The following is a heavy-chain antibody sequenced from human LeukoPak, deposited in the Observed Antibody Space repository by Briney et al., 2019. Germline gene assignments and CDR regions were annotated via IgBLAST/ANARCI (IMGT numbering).Heavy chain of an antibody. Sequence: GGSLRLSCAASGFTFSSYSMTWVRQAPGKGLEWVSYISLSSTTIYYADSVKGRFTISRDDAKNSLYLQMNSLRDEDTAVYYCARVSGWPWDNWGQGTLVTVSS. V-gene: IGHV3-48*02. J-gene: IGHJ4*02. CDR3: ARVSGWPWDN. CDR2: ISLSSTTI. D-gene: IGHD2-15*01. CDR1: GFTFSSYS.